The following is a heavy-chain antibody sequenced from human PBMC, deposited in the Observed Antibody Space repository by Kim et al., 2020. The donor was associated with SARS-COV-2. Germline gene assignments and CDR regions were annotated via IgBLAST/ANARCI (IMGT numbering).Heavy chain of an antibody. CDR3: ARGLMEPAHYATSEDY. D-gene: IGHD2-2*01. J-gene: IGHJ4*02. V-gene: IGHV3-21*01. Sequence: DSMSGRFTFSRDNARNSLPLKMNSLKAEDTAVYYCARGLMEPAHYATSEDYWGQGTLVTVSS.